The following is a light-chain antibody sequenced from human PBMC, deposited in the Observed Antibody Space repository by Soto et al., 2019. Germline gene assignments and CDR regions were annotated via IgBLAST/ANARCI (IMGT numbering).Light chain of an antibody. V-gene: IGKV1-33*01. Sequence: DIQMTQSPSSLSAFVGDSITITCQARQDIKNYLNWYQHKPGKAPKLLIYDAFKSDTGVPSRFSGCGSGTDFTFSINNLQPEKIATYYCQQYDSLPPTFGGCTRV. CDR2: DAF. J-gene: IGKJ4*01. CDR1: QDIKNY. CDR3: QQYDSLPPT.